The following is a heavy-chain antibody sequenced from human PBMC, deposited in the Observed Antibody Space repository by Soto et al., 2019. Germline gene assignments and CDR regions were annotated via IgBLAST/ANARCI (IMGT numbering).Heavy chain of an antibody. CDR3: ARTRVNAERGGWFDP. CDR1: GGSSGSGGYC. V-gene: IGHV4-31*03. J-gene: IGHJ5*02. CDR2: IYYSGST. Sequence: PSVTMSLTCSVAGGSSGSGGYCWSWNHQHPGKGLEWIGYIYYSGSTYYNPSLKSRVTISVDTSKNQFSLKLSSVTAADTAVYYCARTRVNAERGGWFDPWGQGTLVTVSS. D-gene: IGHD3-10*01.